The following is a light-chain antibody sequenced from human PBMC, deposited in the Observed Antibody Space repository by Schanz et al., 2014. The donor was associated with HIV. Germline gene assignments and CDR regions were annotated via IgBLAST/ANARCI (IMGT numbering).Light chain of an antibody. V-gene: IGLV1-44*01. CDR3: QSFDRTMRGLV. J-gene: IGLJ2*01. CDR1: SSNIGSNT. CDR2: SNN. Sequence: QSVLTQPPSASGTPGQRVTISCSGSSSNIGSNTVNWYQQLPGTAPKLLIYSNNQRPSGVPDRFSGSKSGTSASLAISGLQSEDEADYYCQSFDRTMRGLVFGGGTKLTVL.